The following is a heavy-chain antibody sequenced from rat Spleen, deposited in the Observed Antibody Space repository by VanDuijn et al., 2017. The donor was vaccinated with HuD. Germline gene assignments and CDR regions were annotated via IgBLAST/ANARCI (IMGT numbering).Heavy chain of an antibody. D-gene: IGHD1-9*01. V-gene: IGHV2-1*01. CDR2: IWGDGST. Sequence: QVQLKESGPGLVRPSQTPSLTCTVPGFSLISYSVHWIRQPPGKGLEWMGGIWGDGSTDYNSALKSRLSISRDTSKSQVFLKMNSLQPEDTGTYYCARHEAYYGYNSYYFDYWGQGVMVTVSS. CDR1: GFSLISYS. CDR3: ARHEAYYGYNSYYFDY. J-gene: IGHJ2*01.